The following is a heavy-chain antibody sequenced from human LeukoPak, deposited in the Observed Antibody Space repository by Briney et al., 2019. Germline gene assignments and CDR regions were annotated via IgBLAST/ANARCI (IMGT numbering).Heavy chain of an antibody. CDR3: AKCSGGSCYSAQDY. Sequence: GGSLRLSCAASGFTFSSYAMSWVRQAPGKWLERVSCISGSGGSTYYADSVKGRFTISRDNSKNTLYLQMDSLRAEDTAVYYCAKCSGGSCYSAQDYWGQGTLVTVSS. CDR2: ISGSGGST. CDR1: GFTFSSYA. V-gene: IGHV3-23*01. J-gene: IGHJ4*02. D-gene: IGHD2-15*01.